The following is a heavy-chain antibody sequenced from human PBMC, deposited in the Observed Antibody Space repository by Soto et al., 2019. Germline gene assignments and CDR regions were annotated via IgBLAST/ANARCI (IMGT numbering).Heavy chain of an antibody. CDR2: ISAHNGNT. CDR1: GYAFTTYG. D-gene: IGHD6-6*01. J-gene: IGHJ4*02. CDR3: ARGRDGDY. V-gene: IGHV1-18*01. Sequence: QVHLVQSGAEVKKPGASVKVSCKGSGYAFTTYGITWVRQAPGQGLEWMGWISAHNGNTNYAQKLQGRVTVTRATSTSTAYMELRGLRSDDTAVYYCARGRDGDYWGQGALVTVSS.